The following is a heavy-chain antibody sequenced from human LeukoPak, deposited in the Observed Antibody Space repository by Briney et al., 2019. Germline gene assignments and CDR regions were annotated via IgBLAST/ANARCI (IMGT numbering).Heavy chain of an antibody. CDR1: GFTFRKYA. J-gene: IGHJ4*02. D-gene: IGHD1-1*01. CDR3: AGREGKFYKSYFDS. V-gene: IGHV3-30*04. CDR2: ISSDGTGK. Sequence: GGSLRLSCAASGFTFRKYAITWVRQAPGKGLEWVALISSDGTGKYYADSVKGRFTISRYNSTNTLSLQMNSLRLEDTAVYFCAGREGKFYKSYFDSWGQGTLVTVSS.